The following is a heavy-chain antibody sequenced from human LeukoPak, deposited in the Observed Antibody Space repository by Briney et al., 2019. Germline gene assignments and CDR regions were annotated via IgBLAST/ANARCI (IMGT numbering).Heavy chain of an antibody. Sequence: ASVKVSCKASGGTFSSYAISWVRQAPGQGLEWMGGIIPIFGTANYAQKFQGRVTITADESTSTAYMELSRLRSDDTAVYYCARDGVTTNHYWGQGTLVTVSS. CDR1: GGTFSSYA. CDR3: ARDGVTTNHY. V-gene: IGHV1-69*13. J-gene: IGHJ4*02. CDR2: IIPIFGTA. D-gene: IGHD4-17*01.